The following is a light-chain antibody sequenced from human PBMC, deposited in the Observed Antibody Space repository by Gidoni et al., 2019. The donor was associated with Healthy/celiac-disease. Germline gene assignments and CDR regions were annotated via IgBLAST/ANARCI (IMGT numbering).Light chain of an antibody. V-gene: IGLV3-19*01. Sequence: SSELTQDPAVSLALGQTVRITCQGASRRSHYASSYQQKPGQAPVLVIYGKNNRPSGIPDRFSGSRSGNTASFTITGAQAEDEADYYCNARDSSGNHVVFGGGTKLTVL. J-gene: IGLJ2*01. CDR1: SRRSHY. CDR2: GKN. CDR3: NARDSSGNHVV.